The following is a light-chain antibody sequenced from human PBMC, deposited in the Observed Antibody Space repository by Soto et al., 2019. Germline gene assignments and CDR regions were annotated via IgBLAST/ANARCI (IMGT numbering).Light chain of an antibody. J-gene: IGLJ2*01. CDR2: GNS. Sequence: QSVLTQPPSVSGAPGQRVTISCTGSSCNIGAGYDVHWYQQLPGTAPKLLIYGNSNRPSGVPDRFSGSKSGTSASLAITGLQAEDEADYYCQSYDSSLSGHVVFGGGTKLTVL. CDR1: SCNIGAGYD. CDR3: QSYDSSLSGHVV. V-gene: IGLV1-40*01.